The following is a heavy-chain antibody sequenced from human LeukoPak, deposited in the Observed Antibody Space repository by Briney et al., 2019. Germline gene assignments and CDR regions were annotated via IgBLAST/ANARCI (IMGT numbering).Heavy chain of an antibody. D-gene: IGHD3-22*01. CDR3: AREDTRNYDSFHFDY. Sequence: ASVKVSCKASGYSFTAFYIHWVRQAPGQGLEWMGWIHPRSGDTRYAQKFQGRVTMARDTSISTVYMDLSSLGSDDTAVYYCAREDTRNYDSFHFDYWGQGTLVTVSS. V-gene: IGHV1-2*02. CDR2: IHPRSGDT. CDR1: GYSFTAFY. J-gene: IGHJ4*02.